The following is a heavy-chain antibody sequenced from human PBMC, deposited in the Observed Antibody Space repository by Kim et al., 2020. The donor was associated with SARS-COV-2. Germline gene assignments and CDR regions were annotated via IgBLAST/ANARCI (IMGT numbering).Heavy chain of an antibody. D-gene: IGHD4-17*01. Sequence: SETLSLTCAVSGGSISSYYWSWIRQSPGKGLEWIGYISYNGNTNYSPSLRSRVTMSIDTSKNQFSLRLTSVTAADTAVYYCASPGGRYGQDAFDLWGQGTMV. V-gene: IGHV4-59*13. CDR1: GGSISSYY. CDR3: ASPGGRYGQDAFDL. J-gene: IGHJ3*01. CDR2: ISYNGNT.